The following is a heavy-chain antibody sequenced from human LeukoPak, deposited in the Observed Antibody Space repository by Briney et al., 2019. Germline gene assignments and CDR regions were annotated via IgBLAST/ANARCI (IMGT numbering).Heavy chain of an antibody. J-gene: IGHJ4*02. V-gene: IGHV3-48*03. Sequence: GGSLRLSCAASGFTFSSYEMNWVRQAPGKGLEWVSYISSSGSTIYYADSVKGRFTISRDNAKNSLYLQMNSLRAEDTALYYCAKDIGDCGGDCYYFDYWGQGTLVTVSS. D-gene: IGHD2-21*02. CDR2: ISSSGSTI. CDR1: GFTFSSYE. CDR3: AKDIGDCGGDCYYFDY.